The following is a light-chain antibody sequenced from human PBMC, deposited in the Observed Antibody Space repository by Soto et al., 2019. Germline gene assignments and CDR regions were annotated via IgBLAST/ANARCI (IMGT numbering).Light chain of an antibody. V-gene: IGLV2-11*01. CDR2: DVA. CDR3: ASWDDSLNAYV. J-gene: IGLJ1*01. Sequence: QSALTQPRSVSGSPGQSVTISCTGTTNDVGNYNYVSWYQQHPSKAPKLMIYDVAKRPSGVPDRFSGSKSGNTASLTISGLQSDDEADYYCASWDDSLNAYVFGGGTKLTVL. CDR1: TNDVGNYNY.